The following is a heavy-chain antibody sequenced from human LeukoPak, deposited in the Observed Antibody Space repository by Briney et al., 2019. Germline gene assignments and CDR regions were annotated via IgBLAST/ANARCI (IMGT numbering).Heavy chain of an antibody. J-gene: IGHJ6*04. V-gene: IGHV3-21*01. Sequence: GGSLRLSCAASGFTFSSYSMNWARQAPGKGLEWVSSISSSSSYIYYADSVKGRFTISRDNAKNSLYLQMNSLRAEDTAVYYCARDRQQLVPTNYYYYGMDVWGKGTTVTVSS. CDR3: ARDRQQLVPTNYYYYGMDV. CDR1: GFTFSSYS. D-gene: IGHD6-13*01. CDR2: ISSSSSYI.